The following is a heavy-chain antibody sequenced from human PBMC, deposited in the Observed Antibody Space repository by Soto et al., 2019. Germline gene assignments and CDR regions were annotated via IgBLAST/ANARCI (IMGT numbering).Heavy chain of an antibody. CDR2: INPNSGGT. V-gene: IGHV1-2*04. CDR1: GYTFTGYY. J-gene: IGHJ6*02. D-gene: IGHD2-2*01. Sequence: ASVKVSCKASGYTFTGYYMHWVRQAPGQGLEWMGWINPNSGGTNYAQKFQGWVTMTRDTSISTAYMELSSLRSEDTAVYYCAADIVVVPAAFYYYYYGMDVWGQGTTVTV. CDR3: AADIVVVPAAFYYYYYGMDV.